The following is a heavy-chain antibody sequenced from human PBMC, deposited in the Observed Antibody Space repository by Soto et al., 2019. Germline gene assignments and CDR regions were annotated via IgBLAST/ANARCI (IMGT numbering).Heavy chain of an antibody. CDR2: ISFDGNNK. J-gene: IGHJ6*01. D-gene: IGHD4-17*01. CDR1: GFTFSNYA. V-gene: IGHV3-30*14. CDR3: GREDDCGDRYFYYGLDV. Sequence: PGGSLRLSCSASGFTFSNYAIHWVRQAPGQGLDWVAVISFDGNNKYYTESVKGRFTISRDNSKNTVYLQMNSLGDEDTAIYHCGREDDCGDRYFYYGLDVWEQGTTVTVCS.